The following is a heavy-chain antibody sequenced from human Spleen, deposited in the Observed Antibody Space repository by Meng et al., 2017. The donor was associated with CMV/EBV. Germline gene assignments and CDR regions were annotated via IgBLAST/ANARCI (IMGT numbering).Heavy chain of an antibody. V-gene: IGHV4-34*01. J-gene: IGHJ5*02. CDR2: INHSGST. CDR1: GVSFSGYY. Sequence: CAVYGVSFSGYYWSWIRQPPGKGLEWIGEINHSGSTNYNPSLKSRVTISVDTSKNQFSLKLSSVTAADTAVYYCARGVVPDQYNWFDPWGQGTLVTVSS. D-gene: IGHD2-2*01. CDR3: ARGVVPDQYNWFDP.